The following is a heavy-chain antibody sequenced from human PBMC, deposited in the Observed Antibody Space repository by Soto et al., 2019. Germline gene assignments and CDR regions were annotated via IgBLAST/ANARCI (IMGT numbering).Heavy chain of an antibody. CDR2: ISGSGGST. J-gene: IGHJ1*01. D-gene: IGHD6-19*01. Sequence: GGSLRLSCAASGFTFSSYAMSWVRQAPGKGLEWVSAISGSGGSTYYADSVKGRFTISRDNSKNTLYLQMNSLRAEDTAVYYCAKALSYSSGWYLRDYFQHWGQGTLVTVSS. V-gene: IGHV3-23*01. CDR3: AKALSYSSGWYLRDYFQH. CDR1: GFTFSSYA.